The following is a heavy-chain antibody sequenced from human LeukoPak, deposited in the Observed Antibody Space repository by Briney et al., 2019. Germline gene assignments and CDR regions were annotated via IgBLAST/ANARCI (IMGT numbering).Heavy chain of an antibody. Sequence: GGSLRLSCAASGFTVSSNYMSWVRQAPGKGLEWVSVIYSGGSTYYADSVKGRFTISRDNSKNTLYLQMNSLGAEDTAVYYCASSSWSQGFDYWGQGTLVTVSS. CDR1: GFTVSSNY. CDR3: ASSSWSQGFDY. J-gene: IGHJ4*02. CDR2: IYSGGST. D-gene: IGHD6-13*01. V-gene: IGHV3-53*01.